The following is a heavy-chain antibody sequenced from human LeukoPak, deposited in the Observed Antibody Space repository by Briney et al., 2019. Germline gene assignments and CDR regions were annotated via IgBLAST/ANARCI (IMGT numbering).Heavy chain of an antibody. CDR1: GYTFTSYD. V-gene: IGHV1-8*03. J-gene: IGHJ5*02. CDR2: MNPNSGNT. Sequence: ASVKVSCKASGYTFTSYDINWVRQATGQGLEWMGWMNPNSGNTGYAQKFQGRVTITRNTSISTAYMELSSLRSEDTAVYYCTRGRRSGPRRYCSSTSCYQYWFDPWGQGTLVTVSS. CDR3: TRGRRSGPRRYCSSTSCYQYWFDP. D-gene: IGHD2-2*01.